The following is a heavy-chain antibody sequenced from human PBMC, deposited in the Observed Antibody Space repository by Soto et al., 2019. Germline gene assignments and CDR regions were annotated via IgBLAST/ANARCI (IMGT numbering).Heavy chain of an antibody. V-gene: IGHV1-69*02. D-gene: IGHD2-2*02. CDR2: IIPILGIA. J-gene: IGHJ4*02. CDR3: AMEYCSSTSCYRDY. Sequence: QVQLVQSGAEVKKPGSSVKVSCKASGGTFSSYTISWVRQAPGQGLEWMGRIIPILGIANYAQKYQGRVTSTADKSTSTTYMELSSLRSEDTAVYYCAMEYCSSTSCYRDYWGQGTLVTVSS. CDR1: GGTFSSYT.